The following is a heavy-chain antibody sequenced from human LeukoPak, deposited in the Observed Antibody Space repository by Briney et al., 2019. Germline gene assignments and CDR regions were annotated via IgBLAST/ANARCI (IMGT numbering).Heavy chain of an antibody. CDR3: ARGISTGYSSDY. CDR2: ISGSSDIK. CDR1: GFTFSSYG. V-gene: IGHV3-48*04. D-gene: IGHD3-22*01. J-gene: IGHJ4*02. Sequence: GGSLRLSCAASGFTFSSYGMHWVRQAPGKGLEWVSYISGSSDIKYYAESVKGRFTISRDNAKNSLFLQMNSLRAEDTAVYYCARGISTGYSSDYWGQGTLVTVSS.